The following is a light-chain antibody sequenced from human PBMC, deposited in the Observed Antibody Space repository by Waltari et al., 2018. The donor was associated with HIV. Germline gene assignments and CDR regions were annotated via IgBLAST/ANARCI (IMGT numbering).Light chain of an antibody. J-gene: IGKJ2*01. CDR3: QQYYNWPPFI. Sequence: EIVLTQSPAVLTVSPGERASLFCRASQSLSTDLAWYHQKPGQGPRLLIYAASTRAAGVPARFSGSGSGTEFTLTISSLRSEDFGVYYCQQYYNWPPFIFGQGTRLQIK. CDR1: QSLSTD. CDR2: AAS. V-gene: IGKV3-15*01.